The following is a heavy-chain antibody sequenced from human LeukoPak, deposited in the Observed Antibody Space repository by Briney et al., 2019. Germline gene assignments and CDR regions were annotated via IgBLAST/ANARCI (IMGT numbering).Heavy chain of an antibody. CDR2: IYYSGST. CDR1: GGSISSYY. CDR3: ARVSGYDWESFYDY. Sequence: SETLSLTCTVSGGSISSYYWSWIRQPPGKGLEWIGYIYYSGSTNYNPSLKSRVTISVDTSKNQFSLKLSSVTAADTAVYYCARVSGYDWESFYDYWGQGTLVTVSS. V-gene: IGHV4-59*01. J-gene: IGHJ4*02. D-gene: IGHD5-12*01.